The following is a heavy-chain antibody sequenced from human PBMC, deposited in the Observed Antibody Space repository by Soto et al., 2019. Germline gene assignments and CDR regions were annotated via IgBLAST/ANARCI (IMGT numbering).Heavy chain of an antibody. CDR1: GFTFSSYA. D-gene: IGHD1-26*01. V-gene: IGHV3-30-3*01. Sequence: QVQLVESGGGVVQPGRSLRLSCAASGFTFSSYAMHWVRQAPGKGLEWVAVISYDGSNKYYADSVKGRFTISRGNSKNTLYLQTNSLRAEDTAVYYCARTPRGQWELPYYYYGMDVWGQGTTVTVSS. CDR2: ISYDGSNK. CDR3: ARTPRGQWELPYYYYGMDV. J-gene: IGHJ6*02.